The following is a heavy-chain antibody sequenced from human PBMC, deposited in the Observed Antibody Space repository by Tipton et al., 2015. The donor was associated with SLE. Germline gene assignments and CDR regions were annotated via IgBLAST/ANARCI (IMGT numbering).Heavy chain of an antibody. Sequence: TLSLTCAVSGGSISSSGYYWSWIRQPPGKGLEWIGEINHSGSTNYNPSLKSRVTISVDKSKNQFSLKLSSVTAADTAVYYCARGPYYDILTGYFDYWGQGTLVTVSS. CDR2: INHSGST. V-gene: IGHV4-34*01. CDR3: ARGPYYDILTGYFDY. CDR1: GGSISSSGYY. J-gene: IGHJ4*02. D-gene: IGHD3-9*01.